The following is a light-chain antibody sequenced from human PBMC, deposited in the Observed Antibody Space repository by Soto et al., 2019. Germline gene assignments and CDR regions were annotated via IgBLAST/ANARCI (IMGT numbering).Light chain of an antibody. CDR2: AAS. Sequence: DIQMSQSPSSLSASVGDTITITCRASQSISSYLNWYQQKPGKAPKLLIYAASSLQSGVPSRFSGSGSGTDFTLTISSLQPEDFATYYCQQLNKYPSTFGGGTKVDIK. CDR1: QSISSY. CDR3: QQLNKYPST. J-gene: IGKJ4*01. V-gene: IGKV1-39*01.